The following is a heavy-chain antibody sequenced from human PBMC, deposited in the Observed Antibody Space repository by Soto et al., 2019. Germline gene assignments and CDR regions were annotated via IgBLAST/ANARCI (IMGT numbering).Heavy chain of an antibody. D-gene: IGHD2-15*01. CDR3: ARDTLGYCSGGSCYPLYYFDY. CDR1: GFTFSSYS. CDR2: ISSSSSTI. Sequence: PGGSLRLSYAASGFTFSSYSMNWVRQAPGKGLEWVSYISSSSSTIYYADSVKGRFTISRDNAKNSLYLQMNSLRDEGTAVYYCARDTLGYCSGGSCYPLYYFDYWRQGTLVTVSS. J-gene: IGHJ4*02. V-gene: IGHV3-48*02.